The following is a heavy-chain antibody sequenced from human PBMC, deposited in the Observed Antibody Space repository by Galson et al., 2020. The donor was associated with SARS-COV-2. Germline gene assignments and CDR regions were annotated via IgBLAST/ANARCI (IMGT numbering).Heavy chain of an antibody. V-gene: IGHV3-33*01. CDR3: AILYASGSYSYDLDV. Sequence: GESLKISCAASGFPFSNYGMHWVRQAPGKGLEWVAVVWYDGNNKYYADSVKGRFTISRDNSKDTLYLQMKSLRPDDTAVYYCAILYASGSYSYDLDVWGQGTTVTVSS. J-gene: IGHJ6*02. CDR1: GFPFSNYG. CDR2: VWYDGNNK. D-gene: IGHD3-10*01.